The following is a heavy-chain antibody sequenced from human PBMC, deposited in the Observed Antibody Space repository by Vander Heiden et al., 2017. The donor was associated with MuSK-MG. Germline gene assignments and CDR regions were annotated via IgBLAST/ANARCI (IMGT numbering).Heavy chain of an antibody. CDR2: TYYRSKWYN. J-gene: IGHJ4*02. CDR1: GDSVSSNSAA. D-gene: IGHD3-10*01. V-gene: IGHV6-1*01. CDR3: ARGGFSGFGDPPRGFDY. Sequence: QVQLQQSGPGLVKPSQTLSLTCAISGDSVSSNSAAWNWIRQSPSRGLEWLGRTYYRSKWYNDYAVSVKSRITINPDTSKNQFSLQLNSVTPEDTAVYYCARGGFSGFGDPPRGFDYWGQGTLVTVSS.